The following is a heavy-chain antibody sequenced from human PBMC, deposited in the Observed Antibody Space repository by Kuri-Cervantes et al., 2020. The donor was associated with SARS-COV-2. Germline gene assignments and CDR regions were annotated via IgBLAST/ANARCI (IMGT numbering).Heavy chain of an antibody. CDR2: INHSGST. J-gene: IGHJ1*01. D-gene: IGHD3-22*01. CDR3: ARGGYYYDSSGYYYSAEYFQH. V-gene: IGHV4-34*01. CDR1: GGSLSGYY. Sequence: GSLRLSCAVYGGSLSGYYWSWIHQPPGKGLEWIGEINHSGSTNYNPSLKSRVTISVDTSKNQFSLKLSSVTAADTAVYYCARGGYYYDSSGYYYSAEYFQHRGQGTLVTVSS.